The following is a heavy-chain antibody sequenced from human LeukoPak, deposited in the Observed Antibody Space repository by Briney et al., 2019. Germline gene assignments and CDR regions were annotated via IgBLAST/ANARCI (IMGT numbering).Heavy chain of an antibody. J-gene: IGHJ4*02. D-gene: IGHD6-19*01. V-gene: IGHV4-59*08. CDR1: GGSISSYY. CDR2: IYYSGST. CDR3: ARHEYQWLVDY. Sequence: TPSETLSLTCTVSGGSISSYYWSWIRQPPGKGLEWIGYIYYSGSTNYNPSLKSRVTISVDTSKNQFSLKLSSVTAADTAVYYCARHEYQWLVDYWGQGTLVTVSS.